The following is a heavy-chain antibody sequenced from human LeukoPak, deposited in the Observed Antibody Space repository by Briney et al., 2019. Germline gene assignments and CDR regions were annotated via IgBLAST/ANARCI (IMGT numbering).Heavy chain of an antibody. V-gene: IGHV3-74*01. CDR3: AREILAAGKTLTY. Sequence: GGSLRLSCAASGFTFSNYWMHWVRQVPGKGLVWVSRINDDGSFTTYADSVKGRFSISRDNAKNTLYLQMNSLRAEDTAVYYCAREILAAGKTLTYWGQGSLITVSS. J-gene: IGHJ4*02. CDR1: GFTFSNYW. D-gene: IGHD6-13*01. CDR2: INDDGSFT.